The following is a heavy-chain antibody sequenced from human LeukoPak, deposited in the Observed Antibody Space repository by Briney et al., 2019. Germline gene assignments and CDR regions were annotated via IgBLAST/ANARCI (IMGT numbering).Heavy chain of an antibody. V-gene: IGHV4-34*01. J-gene: IGHJ6*03. Sequence: SETLSLTCAVYGGSFSGYYWSWIRQPPGKGLEWIGEINHSGSTNYNPSLKSRVTISVDTSKNQFSLKLSSVTAADTAVYYCARLHYDFWSGYLFAGYYYYMDVWGKGTTVTVSS. CDR2: INHSGST. D-gene: IGHD3-3*01. CDR1: GGSFSGYY. CDR3: ARLHYDFWSGYLFAGYYYYMDV.